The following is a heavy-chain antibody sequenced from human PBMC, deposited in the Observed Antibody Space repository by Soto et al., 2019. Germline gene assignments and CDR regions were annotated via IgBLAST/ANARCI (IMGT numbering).Heavy chain of an antibody. V-gene: IGHV3-23*01. CDR3: AKVGYSSGWYSSNTEYNWFDP. CDR1: GFTFSSYA. J-gene: IGHJ5*02. D-gene: IGHD6-19*01. CDR2: ISGSGGST. Sequence: PGGSLRLSCAASGFTFSSYAMSWVRQAPGKGLEWVSAISGSGGSTYYADSVKGRFTISRDNSKNTLYLQMNSLRAEDTAVYYCAKVGYSSGWYSSNTEYNWFDPWGQGTLVTVSS.